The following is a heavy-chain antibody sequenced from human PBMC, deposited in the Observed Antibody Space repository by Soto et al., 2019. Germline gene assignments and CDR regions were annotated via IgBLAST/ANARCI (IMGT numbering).Heavy chain of an antibody. CDR1: GYTFTVYY. CDR3: ARDLAKGGGSAGFDY. Sequence: QVQLVQSGAEVKKPGASVNVSCKASGYTFTVYYMHWVRQAPGQGLEWMGWINPKSGGTMYPQKVQGRVTMNWDTSISTAYMALTRLRSDDTAVYYCARDLAKGGGSAGFDYWGQGTLVTVSS. V-gene: IGHV1-2*02. CDR2: INPKSGGT. J-gene: IGHJ4*02. D-gene: IGHD1-26*01.